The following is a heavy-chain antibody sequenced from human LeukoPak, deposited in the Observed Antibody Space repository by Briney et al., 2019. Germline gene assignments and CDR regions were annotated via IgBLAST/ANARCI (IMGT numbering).Heavy chain of an antibody. CDR2: IYPGDSDT. J-gene: IGHJ4*02. Sequence: GESLKISCKGSGYSFTSYWIGWVRQMPGKGLEWMGIIYPGDSDTRYSPSFQGQVTISADKSISTAYLQSSSLTASDTAMYYCARQPYYDFWSGYYPSYFDYWGQGTLVTVSS. V-gene: IGHV5-51*01. CDR3: ARQPYYDFWSGYYPSYFDY. D-gene: IGHD3-3*01. CDR1: GYSFTSYW.